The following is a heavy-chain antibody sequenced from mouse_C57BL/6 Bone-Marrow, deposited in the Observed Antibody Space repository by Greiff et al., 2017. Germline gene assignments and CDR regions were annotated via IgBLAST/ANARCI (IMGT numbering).Heavy chain of an antibody. CDR3: AWGTVVAAWDYAIDY. Sequence: QVHVKQSGAELVRPGASVKLSCKASGYTFTSYGISWVKQRPGQGLEWIGEIYPGSGYTYYNEKFKGKATLTADKSSSTAYMQLRSLTSEDSAVYFWAWGTVVAAWDYAIDYWGQGTSLTVSS. D-gene: IGHD1-1*01. J-gene: IGHJ4*01. CDR1: GYTFTSYG. CDR2: IYPGSGYT. V-gene: IGHV1-81*01.